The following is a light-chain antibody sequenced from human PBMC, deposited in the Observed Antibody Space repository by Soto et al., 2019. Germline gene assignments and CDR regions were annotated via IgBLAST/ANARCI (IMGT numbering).Light chain of an antibody. Sequence: EIAMTQSPATLSVSPGERATLSCRASQSVNSYLAWYQQKPGQTPRLAIYGASTRATGFPARFSGSGSGTEFTLTISSLQSEDFAVYYCKQYNDWPQTFGQGTKVEIK. V-gene: IGKV3-15*01. J-gene: IGKJ1*01. CDR1: QSVNSY. CDR2: GAS. CDR3: KQYNDWPQT.